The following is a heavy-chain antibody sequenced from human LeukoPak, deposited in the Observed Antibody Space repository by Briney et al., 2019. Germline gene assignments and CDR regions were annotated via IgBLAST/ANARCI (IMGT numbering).Heavy chain of an antibody. D-gene: IGHD6-19*01. J-gene: IGHJ6*03. CDR3: ASLYSSGWSGYYYYMDV. CDR1: GGSISSSSYY. V-gene: IGHV4-39*01. Sequence: SETLSLTCTVSGGSISSSSYYWGWIRQPPGKGLEWIGGIYYSGSTYYNPSLKSRVTIYVDTAKNQFSLKLSSVTAADTAVYYCASLYSSGWSGYYYYMDVWGKGTTVTVSS. CDR2: IYYSGST.